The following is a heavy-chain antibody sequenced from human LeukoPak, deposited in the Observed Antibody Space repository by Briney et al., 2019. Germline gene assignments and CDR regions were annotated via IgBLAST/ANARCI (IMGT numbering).Heavy chain of an antibody. CDR2: IYSSGST. CDR1: GGSISTYY. V-gene: IGHV4-4*07. CDR3: AKRGWMSW. Sequence: SETLSLTCSVSGGSISTYYWSWIRQPAGKGLEWIGRIYSSGSTNYNPSLKSRVTMSVDTSTNQFSLKLSSVTAADTAVYYCAKRGWMSWWGQGTLVTVSS. D-gene: IGHD6-13*01. J-gene: IGHJ4*02.